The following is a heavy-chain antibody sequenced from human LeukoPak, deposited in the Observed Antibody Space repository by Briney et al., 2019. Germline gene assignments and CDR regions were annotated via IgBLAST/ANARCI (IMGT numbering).Heavy chain of an antibody. CDR2: ISGSGGST. J-gene: IGHJ4*02. V-gene: IGHV3-23*01. CDR1: GFTFSSYG. Sequence: PGGSLRLSCAASGFTFSSYGMSWVRQAPGKGLEWFSAISGSGGSTYYADSKNTLYLQMNSLRAEDTAVYYCAKDRTYYDILTGLDYWGQGTLVTVSS. CDR3: AKDRTYYDILTGLDY. D-gene: IGHD3-9*01.